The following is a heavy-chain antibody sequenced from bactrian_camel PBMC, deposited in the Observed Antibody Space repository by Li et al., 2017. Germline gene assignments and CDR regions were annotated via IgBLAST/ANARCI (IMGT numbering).Heavy chain of an antibody. CDR1: SYRYSTYC. V-gene: IGHV3S53*01. CDR3: AAALQPSDECLLIESQYHY. Sequence: HVQLVESGGGSVQAGGSLRLSCAVSSYRYSTYCMGWFRRAPGKEREGVASIGSDGSTRYADSVKGRFTISRDNAKNTMYLQMSSLKADDTGMYYCAAALQPSDECLLIESQYHYWGQGTQVTVS. CDR2: IGSDGST. J-gene: IGHJ4*01.